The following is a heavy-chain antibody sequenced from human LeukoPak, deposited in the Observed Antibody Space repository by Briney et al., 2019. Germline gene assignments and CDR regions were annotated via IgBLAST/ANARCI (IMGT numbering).Heavy chain of an antibody. CDR3: ASFIAAAGEPHYYYGMDV. CDR1: GFTFSSYS. CDR2: ISSSSSYI. Sequence: GGSLTLSCAAPGFTFSSYSMNWVRQAPGKGLEWVSSISSSSSYIYYADSVKGRCTISRDNAKNSLYLQMNSLRAEDTAVYYCASFIAAAGEPHYYYGMDVWGQGTTVTVSS. J-gene: IGHJ6*02. V-gene: IGHV3-21*01. D-gene: IGHD6-13*01.